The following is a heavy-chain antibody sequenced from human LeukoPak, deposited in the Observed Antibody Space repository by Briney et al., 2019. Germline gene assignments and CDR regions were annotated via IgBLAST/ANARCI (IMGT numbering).Heavy chain of an antibody. D-gene: IGHD3-10*01. CDR2: INHSGST. CDR1: GGSFSGYY. CDR3: ARLRPGVDY. V-gene: IGHV4-34*01. J-gene: IGHJ4*02. Sequence: TSETLSLTCAVYGGSFSGYYWSWIRQPPGKGLEWIGEINHSGSTDYNPSLKSRVTISVDTSKSQFSLKLSSVTAADTAVYYCARLRPGVDYWGQGTLVTVSS.